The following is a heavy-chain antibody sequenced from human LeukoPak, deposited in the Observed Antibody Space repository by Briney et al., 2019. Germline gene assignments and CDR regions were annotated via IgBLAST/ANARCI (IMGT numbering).Heavy chain of an antibody. Sequence: GASVKVSCKTSGYTFTSYDINWVRQATGQGLEWMGWMNPNSGNTGYAQKFQGRVTMTRNTSISTAYMELSSLRSEDTAVYYCARAGNYGSGSYIWFDYWGQGTLVPVS. V-gene: IGHV1-8*01. J-gene: IGHJ4*02. CDR1: GYTFTSYD. CDR2: MNPNSGNT. D-gene: IGHD3-10*01. CDR3: ARAGNYGSGSYIWFDY.